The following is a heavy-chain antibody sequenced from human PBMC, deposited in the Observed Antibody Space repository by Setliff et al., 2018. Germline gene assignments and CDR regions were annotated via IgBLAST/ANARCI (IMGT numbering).Heavy chain of an antibody. CDR2: ISAYNGFI. D-gene: IGHD2-15*01. J-gene: IGHJ1*01. CDR1: GYTFTTYY. CDR3: ARERATIVVEPDQAFFHH. V-gene: IGHV1-18*04. Sequence: ASVKVSCKASGYTFTTYYMHWVRQAPGQGLEWMGWISAYNGFIVYAQKFQGRVTMTTDTSTNTAYMELRSLRSDDTAVYYCARERATIVVEPDQAFFHHWGQGTLVTVSS.